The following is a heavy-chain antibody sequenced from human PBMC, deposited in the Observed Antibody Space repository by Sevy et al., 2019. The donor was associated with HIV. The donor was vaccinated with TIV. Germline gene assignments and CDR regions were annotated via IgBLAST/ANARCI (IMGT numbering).Heavy chain of an antibody. CDR1: GFTFSSYA. D-gene: IGHD3-22*01. Sequence: GGSLRLSCAASGFTFSSYAMSWVHQAPGKGLEWVSAISGSGGSTYYADSVKGRFTISRDNSKNTLYLQMNSLRAEDTAVYYCAKDPTDRPPKYYYDSSGYYPILTYFDYWGQGTLVTVSS. CDR2: ISGSGGST. V-gene: IGHV3-23*01. J-gene: IGHJ4*02. CDR3: AKDPTDRPPKYYYDSSGYYPILTYFDY.